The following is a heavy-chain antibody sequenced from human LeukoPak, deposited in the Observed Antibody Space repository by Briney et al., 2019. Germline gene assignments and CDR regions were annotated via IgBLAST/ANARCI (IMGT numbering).Heavy chain of an antibody. Sequence: TPSETLSLTCTGSGGSISSYYWSWIRQPAGKGLEWIGRIYTSGSTHYNPSLKSRVTMSVDTSKNQFSLKLSSVTAADTAVYYCARDLFYYYDSSGYYDAFDIWGQGTMATVSS. D-gene: IGHD3-22*01. CDR3: ARDLFYYYDSSGYYDAFDI. V-gene: IGHV4-4*07. CDR2: IYTSGST. J-gene: IGHJ3*02. CDR1: GGSISSYY.